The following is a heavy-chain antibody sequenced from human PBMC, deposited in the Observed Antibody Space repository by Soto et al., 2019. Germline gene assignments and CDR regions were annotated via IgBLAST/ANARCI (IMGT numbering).Heavy chain of an antibody. CDR3: ARDISPGHYYGMDV. Sequence: EVQLVESGGGLIQPGGSLRLSCAASGFTVSSNYMSWVRQAPGKGLEWVSVIYSGGSTYYADSVKGRFTISRDNSKNTLYLQMNSLSAEDTAVYYCARDISPGHYYGMDVWGQGTTVTVSS. J-gene: IGHJ6*02. CDR2: IYSGGST. V-gene: IGHV3-53*01. CDR1: GFTVSSNY.